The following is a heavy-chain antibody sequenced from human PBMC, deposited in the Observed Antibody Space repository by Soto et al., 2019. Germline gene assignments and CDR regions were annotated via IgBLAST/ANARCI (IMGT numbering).Heavy chain of an antibody. CDR2: VSASGLNK. CDR3: VRDGGNVDYACYFDY. Sequence: HPGGSLRLSCAASGFTFSTYAMAWVRQAPGKGLEWVSGVSASGLNKDYADPVKGRFYISRDNSKNTLYLEMNSLRAEDTAVFYCVRDGGNVDYACYFDYWGQGTLVTVSS. V-gene: IGHV3-23*01. D-gene: IGHD4-17*01. CDR1: GFTFSTYA. J-gene: IGHJ4*02.